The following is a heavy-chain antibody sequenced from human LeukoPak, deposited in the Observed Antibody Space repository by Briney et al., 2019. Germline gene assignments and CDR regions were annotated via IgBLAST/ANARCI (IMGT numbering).Heavy chain of an antibody. J-gene: IGHJ4*02. CDR3: ARDFNYYYESSGPRDY. CDR2: IHSGGST. V-gene: IGHV3-66*01. D-gene: IGHD3-22*01. Sequence: GGSLRLSCAASGFTVSSNYMSWVRQAPGKGLEWVSVIHSGGSTYYADSVKGRFTISRDNSKNTLYLQMNSLRAEDTAVYYCARDFNYYYESSGPRDYWSQGTLVTVSS. CDR1: GFTVSSNY.